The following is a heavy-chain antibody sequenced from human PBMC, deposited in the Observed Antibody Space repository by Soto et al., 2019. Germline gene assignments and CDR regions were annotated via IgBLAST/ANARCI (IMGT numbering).Heavy chain of an antibody. CDR2: LNGGGGTA. D-gene: IGHD3-22*01. CDR1: GFTFKNYA. CDR3: AKMVYYDTSGLNCFDS. Sequence: SLRLSCTASGFTFKNYAMTWVRQAPGKGLEWVSTLNGGGGTADYADSVKGRFAISRDNSKNTLSLEMNSLSAEDTAIYYCAKMVYYDTSGLNCFDSCGHRILVTVSS. J-gene: IGHJ5*01. V-gene: IGHV3-23*01.